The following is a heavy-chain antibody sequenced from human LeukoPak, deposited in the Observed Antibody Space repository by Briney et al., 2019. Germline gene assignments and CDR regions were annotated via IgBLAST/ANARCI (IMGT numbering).Heavy chain of an antibody. CDR2: IYTSGST. J-gene: IGHJ5*02. V-gene: IGHV4-61*02. Sequence: PSQTLSLTCTVSGGSISRGSYYWSWIRQPAGKGLEWIGRIYTSGSTNYNPSLKSRVTISVDTSKNQFSLKLSSVTAADTAVYYCARDRAATRTNWFDPWGQGTLVTVSS. CDR3: ARDRAATRTNWFDP. CDR1: GGSISRGSYY. D-gene: IGHD2-15*01.